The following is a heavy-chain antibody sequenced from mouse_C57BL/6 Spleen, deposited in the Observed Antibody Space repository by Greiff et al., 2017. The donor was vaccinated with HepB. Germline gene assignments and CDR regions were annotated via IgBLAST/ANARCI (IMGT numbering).Heavy chain of an antibody. V-gene: IGHV1-64*01. D-gene: IGHD2-4*01. CDR2: IHPNSGST. CDR3: ASQEYYDSDVFAY. Sequence: QVQLKQPGAELVKPGASVKLSCKASGYTFTSYWMHWVKQRPGQGLEWIGMIHPNSGSTNYNEKFKSKATLTVDKSSSTAYMQLSSLTSEASAVYYCASQEYYDSDVFAYWAQGTLVTVSA. CDR1: GYTFTSYW. J-gene: IGHJ3*01.